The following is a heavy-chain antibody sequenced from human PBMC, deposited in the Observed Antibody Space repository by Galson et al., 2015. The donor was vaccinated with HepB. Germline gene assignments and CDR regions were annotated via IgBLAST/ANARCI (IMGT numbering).Heavy chain of an antibody. CDR1: GFTFTSSA. CDR2: IVVGSGNT. J-gene: IGHJ6*02. Sequence: SVKVSCKASGFTFTSSAMQWVRQARGQRLEWIGWIVVGSGNTNYAQKFQERVTITRDMSTSTAYMELSSLRSEDTAVYYCAAPRKDAIVGATTDSFYYYYGMDVWGQGTTVTVSS. V-gene: IGHV1-58*02. CDR3: AAPRKDAIVGATTDSFYYYYGMDV. D-gene: IGHD1-26*01.